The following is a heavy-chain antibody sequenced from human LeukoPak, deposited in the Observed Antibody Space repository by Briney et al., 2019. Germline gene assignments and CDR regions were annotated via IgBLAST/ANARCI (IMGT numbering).Heavy chain of an antibody. Sequence: ASVKVSCKASGYTFTGYYMHWVRQAPGQGLKWMGWINPNSGGTNYAQKFQGWVTMTRDTSISTACMELSRLRSDDTAVYYCAISITMVRGVMFDYWGQGTLVTVSS. V-gene: IGHV1-2*04. CDR3: AISITMVRGVMFDY. CDR2: INPNSGGT. D-gene: IGHD3-10*01. J-gene: IGHJ4*02. CDR1: GYTFTGYY.